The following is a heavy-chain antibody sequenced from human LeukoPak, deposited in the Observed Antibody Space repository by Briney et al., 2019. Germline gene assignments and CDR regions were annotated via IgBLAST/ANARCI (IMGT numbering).Heavy chain of an antibody. CDR3: ARELGSGSDY. Sequence: PGRSLRLSCAASGFTFSGYAMHWVRQAPGKGLEWVAVISYDGSNKYYADSVKGRFTISRDNSKNTLYLQMNSLRAEDTAVYYCARELGSGSDYWGQGTLVTVSS. CDR2: ISYDGSNK. D-gene: IGHD1-14*01. CDR1: GFTFSGYA. V-gene: IGHV3-30*01. J-gene: IGHJ4*02.